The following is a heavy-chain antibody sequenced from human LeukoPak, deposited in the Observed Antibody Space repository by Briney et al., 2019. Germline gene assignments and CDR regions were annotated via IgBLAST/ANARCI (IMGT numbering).Heavy chain of an antibody. CDR3: ARDKEYCSGGSCYFGSSFDF. CDR1: GFTFSNYW. D-gene: IGHD2-15*01. J-gene: IGHJ4*02. Sequence: GGSLRLSCAASGFTFSNYWMSWVRQAPGKGLEWVANKNQDGSEKYSVDSVTGRFTISRDNPKNSLYLQMNNLRGEDTAIYYCARDKEYCSGGSCYFGSSFDFWGQGTLVSVSS. CDR2: KNQDGSEK. V-gene: IGHV3-7*01.